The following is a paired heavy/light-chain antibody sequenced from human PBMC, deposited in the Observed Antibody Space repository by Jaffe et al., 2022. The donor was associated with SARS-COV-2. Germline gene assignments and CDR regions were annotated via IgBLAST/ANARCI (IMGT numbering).Light chain of an antibody. Sequence: EIVMTQSPATLSVSPGERATLSCRASQSVSSNLAWYQQKPGQAPRLLIYGASTRATGIPARFSGSGSGTEFTLTISSLQSEDFAVYYCQQYNNWPPTFGQGTKVEIK. CDR3: QQYNNWPPT. CDR1: QSVSSN. V-gene: IGKV3-15*01. J-gene: IGKJ1*01. CDR2: GAS.
Heavy chain of an antibody. Sequence: QITLKESGPTLVKPTQTLTLTCTFSGFSLSTSGVGVGWIRQPPGKALEWLALIYWDDDKRYSPSLKSRLTITKDTSKNQVVLTMTNMDPVDTATYYCAHRGHGSGSYYTYYYYMDVWGKGTTVTVSS. CDR3: AHRGHGSGSYYTYYYYMDV. CDR1: GFSLSTSGVG. D-gene: IGHD3-10*01. CDR2: IYWDDDK. J-gene: IGHJ6*03. V-gene: IGHV2-5*02.